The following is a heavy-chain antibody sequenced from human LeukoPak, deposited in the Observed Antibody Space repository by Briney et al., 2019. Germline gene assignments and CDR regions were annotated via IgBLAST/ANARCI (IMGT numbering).Heavy chain of an antibody. V-gene: IGHV3-21*01. D-gene: IGHD3-9*01. CDR2: IDSSSSYI. Sequence: GGSLRLSCAASGFTFSSYSMNWVRQAPGKGLEWVSSIDSSSSYIYYADSVKGRFTISRDNAKSSLYLQMNSLRAEDTAVYYCARSFDYLDAFDIWGQGTMVTVSS. CDR1: GFTFSSYS. J-gene: IGHJ3*02. CDR3: ARSFDYLDAFDI.